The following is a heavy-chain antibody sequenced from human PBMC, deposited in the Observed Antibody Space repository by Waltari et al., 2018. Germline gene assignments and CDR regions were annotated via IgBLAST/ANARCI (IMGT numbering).Heavy chain of an antibody. CDR2: IDPNGGGT. CDR3: ARGRGRLGELLVAH. CDR1: GYIFPHYY. Sequence: QVQLVQSGPEAARPGASVQISCRASGYIFPHYYIHQLRQAPGRGLEWLGIIDPNGGGTTNAQKFRDRLLLTRDTSTSVVYMALDNLMSDDTAVYFCARGRGRLGELLVAHWGQGTHVSVSS. D-gene: IGHD3-10*01. J-gene: IGHJ4*02. V-gene: IGHV1-46*01.